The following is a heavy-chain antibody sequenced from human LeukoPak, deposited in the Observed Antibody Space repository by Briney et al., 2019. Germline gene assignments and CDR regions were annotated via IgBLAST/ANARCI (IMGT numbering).Heavy chain of an antibody. CDR3: FCLGKGAAGGVDY. CDR1: GFTFTTYW. CDR2: IKQDGTEK. J-gene: IGHJ4*02. Sequence: GGSLRLSCAASGFTFTTYWMSWVRQAPGKGLEWVANIKQDGTEKYYVDSVKGRFTISRDNAKNSLYLQMNSLRVEDTAVYYCFCLGKGAAGGVDYWGQGTLVTVSS. D-gene: IGHD4-23*01. V-gene: IGHV3-7*01.